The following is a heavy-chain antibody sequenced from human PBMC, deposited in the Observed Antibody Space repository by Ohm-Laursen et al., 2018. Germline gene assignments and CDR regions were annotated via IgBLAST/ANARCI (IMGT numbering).Heavy chain of an antibody. CDR1: GDSVSSNSAA. CDR2: TYYRSKWYN. D-gene: IGHD3-10*01. Sequence: WQTLSLTCAISGDSVSSNSAAWNWIRQSPSRGLEWLGRTYYRSKWYNDYAVSVKSRITINPDTSKNQFSLQLNSVTPEDTAVYYCARAPGARYYYYYGMDVWGQGTTVTVSS. V-gene: IGHV6-1*01. J-gene: IGHJ6*02. CDR3: ARAPGARYYYYYGMDV.